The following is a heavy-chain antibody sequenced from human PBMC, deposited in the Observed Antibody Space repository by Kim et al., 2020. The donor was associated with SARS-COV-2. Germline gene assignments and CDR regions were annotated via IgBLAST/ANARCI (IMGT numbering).Heavy chain of an antibody. D-gene: IGHD2-2*02. J-gene: IGHJ5*02. CDR3: AKHGNCSCTNCYNGLNWFDP. CDR1: GFTFSSYG. Sequence: GGSLRLSCAASGFTFSSYGMNWVRQAPGKGLEWVSGISDSGDNTYYAGSVKGRFSISRDNSKNTLYLHMNSLRAEDTAVYYCAKHGNCSCTNCYNGLNWFDPWGHGTLVTVSS. V-gene: IGHV3-23*01. CDR2: ISDSGDNT.